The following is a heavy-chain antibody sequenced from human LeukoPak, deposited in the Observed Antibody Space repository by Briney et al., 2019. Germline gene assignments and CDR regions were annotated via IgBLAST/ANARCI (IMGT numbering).Heavy chain of an antibody. D-gene: IGHD5-18*01. Sequence: PGGSLRLSCAASGFTFSSYAMSWVRQAPGKGLEWVSAISGSGGSTYYADSVEGRFTISRDNSKNTLYLQMNSLRAEDTAVYYCAKTVGYSYGKSPIDYWGQGTLVTVSS. J-gene: IGHJ4*02. V-gene: IGHV3-23*01. CDR1: GFTFSSYA. CDR2: ISGSGGST. CDR3: AKTVGYSYGKSPIDY.